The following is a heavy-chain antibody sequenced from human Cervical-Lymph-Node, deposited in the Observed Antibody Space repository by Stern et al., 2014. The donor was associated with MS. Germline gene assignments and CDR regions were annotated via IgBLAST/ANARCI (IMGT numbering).Heavy chain of an antibody. D-gene: IGHD5/OR15-5a*01. CDR2: INPSGGST. V-gene: IGHV1-46*01. J-gene: IGHJ4*02. CDR3: ARGGSYFNPGVAVYGGIDY. CDR1: GYTFTSYY. Sequence: VQLVESGAEVKKPGASVKVSCKASGYTFTSYYMHWVRQAPGQGLEWMGIINPSGGSTSYAQKFQGRGTMTRDTSTSTVYMELSSLRSEDTAVYYCARGGSYFNPGVAVYGGIDYWGQGTLVTVSS.